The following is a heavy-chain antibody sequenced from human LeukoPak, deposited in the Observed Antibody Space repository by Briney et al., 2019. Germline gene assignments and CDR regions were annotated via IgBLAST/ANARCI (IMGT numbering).Heavy chain of an antibody. D-gene: IGHD5-18*01. CDR3: ARHLSGVTGYTYGRGIDY. CDR2: IKKDGSEK. V-gene: IGHV3-7*01. J-gene: IGHJ4*02. Sequence: GGSLRLSWAASGFIFSSYWMSWVRQAPGKGLEWVANIKKDGSEKYYVDSVKGRFTISRDNAKTSLYLQMISLRAEDTAVYYCARHLSGVTGYTYGRGIDYWGQGTLVTVSS. CDR1: GFIFSSYW.